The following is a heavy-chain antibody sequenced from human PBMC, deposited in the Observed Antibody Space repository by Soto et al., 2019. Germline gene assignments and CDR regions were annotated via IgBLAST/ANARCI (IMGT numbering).Heavy chain of an antibody. CDR1: GDTFNRYT. CDR3: ARAWGRSDVITAAISPMEV. D-gene: IGHD2-2*01. Sequence: QVQLVQSGAEVKRPGSSVKVSCKGSGDTFNRYTVTWVRQAPGQGLEWMGRIIPMFGIESYAQNFQGRVTITADKSTNHAYMELSRLRSQDTAVYSCARAWGRSDVITAAISPMEVWGQGTSVTVSS. V-gene: IGHV1-69*02. J-gene: IGHJ6*02. CDR2: IIPMFGIE.